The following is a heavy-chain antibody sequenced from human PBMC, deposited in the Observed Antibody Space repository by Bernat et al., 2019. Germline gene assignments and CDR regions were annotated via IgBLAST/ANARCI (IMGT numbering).Heavy chain of an antibody. D-gene: IGHD6-19*01. CDR3: ARERILDSSGWSWDY. CDR2: IWYDGSNK. V-gene: IGHV3-33*01. Sequence: QVQLVESGGGVVQPGRSLRLSCAASGFTFSSYGMHWVRQAPGKGLEWVAVIWYDGSNKYYADSEKGRFTISRDNSKNTLYLQMNSLRAEDTAVYYCARERILDSSGWSWDYWGQGTLVTVSS. CDR1: GFTFSSYG. J-gene: IGHJ4*02.